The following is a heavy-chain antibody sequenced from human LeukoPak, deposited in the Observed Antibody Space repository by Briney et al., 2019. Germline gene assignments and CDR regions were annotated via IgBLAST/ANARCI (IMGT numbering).Heavy chain of an antibody. CDR2: ISSSSSYI. Sequence: GSLRLSCAASGFTFSSYSMNWVRQAPGKGLEWVSSISSSSSYIYYADSVKGRFTIVRDNAKNSLYLQMNSLRAEETAVYYCARDGGSRDFWSGHLYYFDYWGQGTLVTVSS. CDR3: ARDGGSRDFWSGHLYYFDY. CDR1: GFTFSSYS. D-gene: IGHD3-3*01. J-gene: IGHJ4*02. V-gene: IGHV3-21*01.